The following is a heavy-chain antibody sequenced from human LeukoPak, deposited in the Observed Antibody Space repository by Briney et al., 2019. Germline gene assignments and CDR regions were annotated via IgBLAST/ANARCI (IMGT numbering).Heavy chain of an antibody. CDR1: GGSISSGDYY. V-gene: IGHV4-61*08. CDR3: ARGGAEYYDSSGYYLGYYGMDV. Sequence: SETLSLTCTVSGGSISSGDYYWSWIRQPPGKGLEWIGYIYYSGSTNYNPSLKSRVTISVDTSKNQFSLKLSSVTAADTAVYYCARGGAEYYDSSGYYLGYYGMDVWGQGTTVTVSS. D-gene: IGHD3-22*01. J-gene: IGHJ6*02. CDR2: IYYSGST.